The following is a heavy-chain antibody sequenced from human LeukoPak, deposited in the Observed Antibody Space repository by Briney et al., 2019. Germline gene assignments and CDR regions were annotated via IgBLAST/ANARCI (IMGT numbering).Heavy chain of an antibody. Sequence: ASVKVSSKASGYTFTGYYMHCVRQAPGQGLEWMGWINPNSGGTNYAQKFQGRVTMTRDTSISTAYMELSRMRADDTAVYYCARGGVAVAGIVWFYFDYWGQGTLVTVSS. V-gene: IGHV1-2*02. J-gene: IGHJ4*02. CDR1: GYTFTGYY. CDR2: INPNSGGT. CDR3: ARGGVAVAGIVWFYFDY. D-gene: IGHD6-19*01.